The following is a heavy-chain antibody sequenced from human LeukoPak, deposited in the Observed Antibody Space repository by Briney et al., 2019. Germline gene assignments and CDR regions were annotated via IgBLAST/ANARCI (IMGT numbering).Heavy chain of an antibody. D-gene: IGHD2-15*01. J-gene: IGHJ4*02. CDR3: VRGRLLRSMKYFDS. CDR2: VDAGATST. CDR1: GFPVNKYE. Sequence: GGSLRPSCAAYGFPVNKYEIHWVRQAPGKGLEWISYVDAGATSTNYADSVWGRFTLSRDNAQNSVHLQMSSLRDEDTAVYYCVRGRLLRSMKYFDSWGQGVQVTVSS. V-gene: IGHV3-48*03.